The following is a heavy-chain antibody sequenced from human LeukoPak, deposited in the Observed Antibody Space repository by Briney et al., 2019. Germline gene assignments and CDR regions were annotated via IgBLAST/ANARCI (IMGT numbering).Heavy chain of an antibody. Sequence: PGGSLRLSCAASGFTFSSYGMHWVRQAPGKGLEWVAFIRYDGSNKYYADSVKGRFTISRDNSKNTLYLQMNSLRAEDTAVYYCAKVFRFLEWFATWGQGTMVTVSS. CDR1: GFTFSSYG. CDR2: IRYDGSNK. J-gene: IGHJ3*01. V-gene: IGHV3-30*02. D-gene: IGHD3-3*01. CDR3: AKVFRFLEWFAT.